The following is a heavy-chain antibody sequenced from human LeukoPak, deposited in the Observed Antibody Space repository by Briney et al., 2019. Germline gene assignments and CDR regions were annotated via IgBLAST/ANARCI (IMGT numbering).Heavy chain of an antibody. V-gene: IGHV4-59*05. Sequence: GSLRLSCAASGFTFSSYAMSWVRQAPGKGLEWIGSIYYSGTTYYNPSLKGRVTISVDMSKNQFSLKLSSVSAADTALYYCATFIEYTSSDAFDIWGQGTMVTVSS. J-gene: IGHJ3*02. CDR1: GFTFSSYA. D-gene: IGHD6-6*01. CDR3: ATFIEYTSSDAFDI. CDR2: IYYSGTT.